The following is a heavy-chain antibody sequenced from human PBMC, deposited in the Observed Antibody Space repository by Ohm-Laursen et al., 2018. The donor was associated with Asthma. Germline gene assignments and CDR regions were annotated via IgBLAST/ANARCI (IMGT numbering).Heavy chain of an antibody. Sequence: SDTLSLTCTVSGGSISSSSYYWGWIRQPPGKGLEWIGSIYYSGRTYYNPSLKSRVTISVNTSKNQFSLTLSSGTAADTAVYYCARGVEYDYDGTGYYLDHWGQGTLVTVSS. CDR2: IYYSGRT. J-gene: IGHJ4*02. D-gene: IGHD3-22*01. CDR1: GGSISSSSYY. V-gene: IGHV4-39*01. CDR3: ARGVEYDYDGTGYYLDH.